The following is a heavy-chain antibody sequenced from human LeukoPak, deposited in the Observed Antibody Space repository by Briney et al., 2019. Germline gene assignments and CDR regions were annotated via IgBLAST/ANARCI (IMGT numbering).Heavy chain of an antibody. CDR2: INPNSGGT. Sequence: ASVKVSCKASGYTFTGYYMHWVRQAPGQGLEWMGWINPNSGGTNYAQKFQGRVTMTRDTPISTAYMELSRLRSDDTAVYYCARVPRCGSGGSCPFQTYYYYGMDVWGQGTTVTVSS. V-gene: IGHV1-2*02. D-gene: IGHD2-15*01. CDR3: ARVPRCGSGGSCPFQTYYYYGMDV. J-gene: IGHJ6*02. CDR1: GYTFTGYY.